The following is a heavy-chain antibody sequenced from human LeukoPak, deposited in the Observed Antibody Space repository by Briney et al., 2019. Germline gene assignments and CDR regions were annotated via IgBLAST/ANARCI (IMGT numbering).Heavy chain of an antibody. CDR1: GDSISSYY. D-gene: IGHD3-10*01. CDR2: IYYSGST. CDR3: ARVSGYYGSGRPPSGRSYYYMDV. V-gene: IGHV4-59*12. J-gene: IGHJ6*03. Sequence: SETLSLTCTVSGDSISSYYWSWIRQPPGKGLERIGYIYYSGSTEYNPSLKSRVTISVDTSKNQFSLKLSSVTAADTAVYYCARVSGYYGSGRPPSGRSYYYMDVWGKGTTVTVSS.